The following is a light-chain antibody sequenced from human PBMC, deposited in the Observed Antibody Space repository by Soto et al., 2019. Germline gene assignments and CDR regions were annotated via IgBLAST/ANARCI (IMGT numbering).Light chain of an antibody. V-gene: IGLV2-14*01. J-gene: IGLJ1*01. Sequence: QSVLTQPASVSASPGQSITISCTGTSSDVGGYNYVSWYQQLPGKAPKLMIYEVSSRPSGVSNRFSGSKSGNTASLTISGLQAEDEADYYCSSYTGSSTPYVFGTGTKLTVL. CDR3: SSYTGSSTPYV. CDR2: EVS. CDR1: SSDVGGYNY.